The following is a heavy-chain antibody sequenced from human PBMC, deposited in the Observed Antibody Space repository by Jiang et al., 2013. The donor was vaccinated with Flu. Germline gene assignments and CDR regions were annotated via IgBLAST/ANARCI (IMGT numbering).Heavy chain of an antibody. D-gene: IGHD5-18*01. V-gene: IGHV4-39*01. CDR1: GGSISSSSYY. Sequence: GLVKPSETLSLTCTVSGGSISSSSYYWGWIRQPQGRGWSGLGVSIIVGAPTTTRPSRSRVTISVDTSKNQFSLKLSSVTAADTAVYYCARLPAEQLWYGSWFDPWGQGTLVTVSS. CDR3: ARLPAEQLWYGSWFDP. J-gene: IGHJ5*02. CDR2: SIIVGAP.